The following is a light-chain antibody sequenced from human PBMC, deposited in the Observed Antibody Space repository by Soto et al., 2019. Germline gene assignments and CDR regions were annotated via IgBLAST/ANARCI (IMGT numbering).Light chain of an antibody. Sequence: DIQMTQSPSSLSASVGDRVTLTCRASRSISSYLNWFQQKPGKAPKLLIYAASSLQSGVPSRFSGSESGTDFTLTISSLQPEDFATYYCQQSYSTPHTFGGGTKVEIK. CDR3: QQSYSTPHT. CDR2: AAS. CDR1: RSISSY. V-gene: IGKV1-39*01. J-gene: IGKJ4*01.